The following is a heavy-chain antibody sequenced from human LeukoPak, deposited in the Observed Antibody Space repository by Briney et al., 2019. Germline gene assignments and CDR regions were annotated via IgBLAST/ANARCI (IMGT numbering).Heavy chain of an antibody. Sequence: PSETLSLTCTVSGGSISGYYWSWIRQPPGKGLEWIGYIYYSGSTNYNPSLKSRVTISVDTSKNQFSLKLSSVTAADTAVYYCARDGYNSFDYWGQGTLVTVSS. J-gene: IGHJ4*02. V-gene: IGHV4-59*01. CDR3: ARDGYNSFDY. CDR1: GGSISGYY. CDR2: IYYSGST. D-gene: IGHD5-24*01.